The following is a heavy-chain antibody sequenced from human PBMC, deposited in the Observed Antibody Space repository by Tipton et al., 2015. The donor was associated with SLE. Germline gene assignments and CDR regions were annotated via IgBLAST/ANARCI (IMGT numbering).Heavy chain of an antibody. D-gene: IGHD6-19*01. V-gene: IGHV4-4*07. Sequence: GLVKPSETLSLTCTVSGGSISSLNWSWIRRPAGKGLEWIGVTYRRGATNYNPALKSRVTISLDTSKTQFSLKLRSVTAADTAIYYCARGGYSSGWYGDYFVYCGQGTLVTVSS. CDR1: GGSISSLN. CDR2: TYRRGAT. CDR3: ARGGYSSGWYGDYFVY. J-gene: IGHJ4*02.